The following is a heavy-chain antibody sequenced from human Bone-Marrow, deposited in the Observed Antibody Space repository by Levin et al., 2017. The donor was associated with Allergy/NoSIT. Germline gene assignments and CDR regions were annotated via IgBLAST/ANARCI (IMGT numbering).Heavy chain of an antibody. Sequence: GESLKISCAASGFTFDDYVMNWVRQPPGKGLEWVCGINWCGDDPGYAAAVKGRFTIFRDNTKKSLLLQMNRLRAEETAFYYCARVVTGSGSYSNSDEIDYWGHGTLVTVSS. J-gene: IGHJ4*01. CDR3: ARVVTGSGSYSNSDEIDY. D-gene: IGHD3-10*01. CDR1: GFTFDDYV. CDR2: INWCGDDP. V-gene: IGHV3-20*04.